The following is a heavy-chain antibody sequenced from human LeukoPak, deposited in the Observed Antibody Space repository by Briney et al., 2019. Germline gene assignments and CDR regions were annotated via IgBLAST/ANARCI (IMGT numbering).Heavy chain of an antibody. CDR1: GGSISSGSYY. D-gene: IGHD4-17*01. J-gene: IGHJ4*02. V-gene: IGHV4-61*02. Sequence: PSETLSLTCTVSGGSISSGSYYWSCIRQPAGKGPEWIGRIHTSGSTNYNPSLKSRVTISVDTSKNQFSLNLSSVTAADTAVYYCARGMVTTDRYYFDYWGQGTLVTVSS. CDR3: ARGMVTTDRYYFDY. CDR2: IHTSGST.